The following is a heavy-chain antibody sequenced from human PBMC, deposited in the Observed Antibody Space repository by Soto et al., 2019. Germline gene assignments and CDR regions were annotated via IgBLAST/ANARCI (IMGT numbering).Heavy chain of an antibody. CDR1: GGSFSGYY. V-gene: IGHV4-34*01. D-gene: IGHD3-16*02. J-gene: IGHJ3*02. CDR2: INHSGST. CDR3: ARDQVYDYIWGSYRKRTFDI. Sequence: SETLSLTCAVYGGSFSGYYWSWIRQPPGKGLEWIGEINHSGSTNYNPSLKSRVTISVDTSKNQFSLKLSSVTAADTAVYYCARDQVYDYIWGSYRKRTFDIWGQGTMVTVSS.